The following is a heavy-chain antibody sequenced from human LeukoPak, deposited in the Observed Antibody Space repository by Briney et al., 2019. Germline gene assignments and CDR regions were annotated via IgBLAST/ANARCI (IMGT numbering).Heavy chain of an antibody. D-gene: IGHD3-9*01. V-gene: IGHV3-23*01. CDR1: GFTFSSYA. Sequence: PGGSLRLSCAASGFTFSSYAMNWVRQPPGKGLEWVSNIGTSSTTIYYADSVKGRFTISRDNSKNTLYLQMNSLRAEDTAVYYCAKDVYDILTGYTDWGQGTLVTVSS. J-gene: IGHJ4*02. CDR3: AKDVYDILTGYTD. CDR2: IGTSSTTI.